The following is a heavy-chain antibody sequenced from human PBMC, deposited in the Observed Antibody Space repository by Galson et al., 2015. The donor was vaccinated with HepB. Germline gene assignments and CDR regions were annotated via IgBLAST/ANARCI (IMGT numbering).Heavy chain of an antibody. D-gene: IGHD2-15*01. Sequence: SVKVSCKVSGYTLTELSMHWVRQAPGKGLEWMGGFDPEDGETIYAQKFQGRVTMTEDTSTDTAYMELSSLRSEDTAVYYCATMRGAKGYCSGGSCYANWFDPWGQGTLVTVSS. V-gene: IGHV1-24*01. CDR3: ATMRGAKGYCSGGSCYANWFDP. J-gene: IGHJ5*02. CDR1: GYTLTELS. CDR2: FDPEDGET.